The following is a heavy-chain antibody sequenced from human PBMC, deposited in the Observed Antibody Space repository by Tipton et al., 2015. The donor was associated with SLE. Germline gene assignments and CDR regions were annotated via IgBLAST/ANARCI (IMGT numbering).Heavy chain of an antibody. J-gene: IGHJ5*02. D-gene: IGHD3-22*01. CDR2: INAANGNT. V-gene: IGHV1-3*01. CDR1: GYTFTNYA. CDR3: ARNGYYDISGYPSDT. Sequence: QSGPEVKKPGASVKVSCKASGYTFTNYAMHWVRQDPGQRLEWMGWINAANGNTKYSQTFQGRVTITRDTSASTVYMELSSLRSEDTAVYYCARNGYYDISGYPSDTWGQGTLLTVSA.